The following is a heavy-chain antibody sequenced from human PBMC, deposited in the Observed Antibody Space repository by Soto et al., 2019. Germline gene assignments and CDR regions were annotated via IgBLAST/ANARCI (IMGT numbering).Heavy chain of an antibody. D-gene: IGHD3-16*01. CDR2: IYYSGST. V-gene: IGHV4-59*08. CDR1: GGSISSYY. J-gene: IGHJ4*02. Sequence: SETLSLTCAVYGGSISSYYWSWIRQPPGRGLEWIGYIYYSGSTNYNPSLKSRVTISVDTSKNQFSLKLSSVTAADTAVYYCARQDYGDSYDYWGQGTLVTVSS. CDR3: ARQDYGDSYDY.